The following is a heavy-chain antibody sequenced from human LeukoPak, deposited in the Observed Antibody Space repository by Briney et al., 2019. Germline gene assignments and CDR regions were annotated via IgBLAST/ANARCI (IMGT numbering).Heavy chain of an antibody. CDR1: GFTFSSYG. Sequence: GGSLRLSCAASGFTFSSYGMHWVRQAPGKGLEWVAVISYDGSNKYYADSVKGRFTISRDNSKNTLYLQMNSLRAEDTAVYYCAKEWDDYGDNYYFDYWGQGTLVTVSS. CDR2: ISYDGSNK. D-gene: IGHD4-17*01. V-gene: IGHV3-30*18. J-gene: IGHJ4*02. CDR3: AKEWDDYGDNYYFDY.